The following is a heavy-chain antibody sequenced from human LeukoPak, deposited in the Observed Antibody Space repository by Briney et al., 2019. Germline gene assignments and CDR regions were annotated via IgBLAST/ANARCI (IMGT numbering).Heavy chain of an antibody. CDR1: GFSFSSYH. J-gene: IGHJ4*02. CDR2: IFPDGHQE. V-gene: IGHV3-7*01. CDR3: ARWRWQQSEFDL. D-gene: IGHD5-24*01. Sequence: GGSLRLSCVASGFSFSSYHMSWVRQAPGKGLGCVAHIFPDGHQESCDASVRGRFTDSRDNAKNSVFLQMNSLRVEDTAIYYCARWRWQQSEFDLWGQGALVTVSS.